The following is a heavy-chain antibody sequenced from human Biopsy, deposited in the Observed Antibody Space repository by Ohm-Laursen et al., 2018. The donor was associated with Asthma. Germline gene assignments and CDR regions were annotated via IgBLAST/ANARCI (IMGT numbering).Heavy chain of an antibody. D-gene: IGHD3-3*02. CDR1: GFTFGYYW. CDR3: ARTFHFWSPYHAEHYQL. CDR2: IKHDGTEK. V-gene: IGHV3-7*01. Sequence: SLRLSCAAVGFTFGYYWMSWVRQVPGKGLEWVANIKHDGTEKNHVDSLKGRFTISRDNAKNSLYLQMNSLRAEDTAVYYCARTFHFWSPYHAEHYQLWGQGTLVTVSS. J-gene: IGHJ1*01.